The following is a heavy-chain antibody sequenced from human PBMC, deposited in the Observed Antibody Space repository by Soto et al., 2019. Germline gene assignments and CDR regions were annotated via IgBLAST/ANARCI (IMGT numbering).Heavy chain of an antibody. Sequence: QVQLVQSGAEVKKPGSSVKVSCKASGGTFSSYAISWVRQAPGQGLEWMGGIIPIFGTANYAQKFQGRVTITAAESTSTAYMELSSLRSEDTAVYYCARLGTYCGGDCYSGRGMDVWGQGTTVTVSS. CDR1: GGTFSSYA. V-gene: IGHV1-69*12. CDR2: IIPIFGTA. CDR3: ARLGTYCGGDCYSGRGMDV. D-gene: IGHD2-21*02. J-gene: IGHJ6*02.